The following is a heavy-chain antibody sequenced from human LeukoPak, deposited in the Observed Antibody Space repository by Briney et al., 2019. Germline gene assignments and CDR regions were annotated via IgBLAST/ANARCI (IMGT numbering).Heavy chain of an antibody. J-gene: IGHJ6*02. CDR1: GGSISSGGYY. CDR3: ARAAPNYYYGMDV. V-gene: IGHV4-31*03. CDR2: IYYGGST. Sequence: SETLSLTCTVSGGSISSGGYYWSWIRQHPGKGLEWIGYIYYGGSTYYNPSLKSRVTISVDTSKNQFSLKLSSVTAADTAVYYCARAAPNYYYGMDVWGQGTTVTVSS.